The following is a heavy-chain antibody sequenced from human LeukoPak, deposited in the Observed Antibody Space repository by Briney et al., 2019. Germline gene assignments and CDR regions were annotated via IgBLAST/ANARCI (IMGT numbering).Heavy chain of an antibody. CDR1: GGTFSSYA. Sequence: ASVKVSCKASGGTFSSYAISWVRQAPGQGLEWMGGINPNSGGTNYAQKFQGRVTMTRDTSISTAYMELSRLRSDDTAVYYCARGEAAARYWGQGTLVTVSS. CDR3: ARGEAAARY. CDR2: INPNSGGT. D-gene: IGHD6-13*01. J-gene: IGHJ4*02. V-gene: IGHV1-2*02.